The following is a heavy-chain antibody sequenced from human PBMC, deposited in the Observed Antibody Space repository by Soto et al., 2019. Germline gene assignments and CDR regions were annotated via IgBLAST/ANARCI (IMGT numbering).Heavy chain of an antibody. CDR2: MNPNSGNT. Sequence: GASVKVSCKASGYTFTSYDINWVRQATGQGLEWMGWMNPNSGNTGYAQKFQGRVTMTRNTSVSTAYMELSSLRSEDTAVYYCARSRYNWNLYYYYYYMDVWGKGTTVTVSS. J-gene: IGHJ6*03. D-gene: IGHD1-20*01. V-gene: IGHV1-8*01. CDR3: ARSRYNWNLYYYYYYMDV. CDR1: GYTFTSYD.